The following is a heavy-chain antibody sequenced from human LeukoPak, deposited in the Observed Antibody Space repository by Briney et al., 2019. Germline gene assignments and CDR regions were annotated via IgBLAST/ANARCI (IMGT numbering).Heavy chain of an antibody. J-gene: IGHJ4*02. V-gene: IGHV4-34*01. D-gene: IGHD3-22*01. CDR2: IYHSGST. CDR1: GGSFSGYY. Sequence: PSETLSLTCAVYGGSFSGYYWSWIRQPPGKGLEWIGSIYHSGSTYYNPSLKSRVTISVDTSKNQFSLKLSSVTAADTAVYYCARGGYYYDSSGYWGQGTLVTVSS. CDR3: ARGGYYYDSSGY.